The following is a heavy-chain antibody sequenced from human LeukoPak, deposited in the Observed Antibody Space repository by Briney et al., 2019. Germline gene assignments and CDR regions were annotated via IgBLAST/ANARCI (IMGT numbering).Heavy chain of an antibody. Sequence: ASVNVSCKSSGYAFTVHGISWVRQAPGQGLEWMGWISPYNGQTKFAQKFQGRVTLTIDTYRSIVYMEVKSLRSDDTAVYYCARDHTGETFLDAFDIWGQGTMVTVAS. CDR3: ARDHTGETFLDAFDI. J-gene: IGHJ3*02. D-gene: IGHD1-1*01. CDR1: GYAFTVHG. CDR2: ISPYNGQT. V-gene: IGHV1-18*01.